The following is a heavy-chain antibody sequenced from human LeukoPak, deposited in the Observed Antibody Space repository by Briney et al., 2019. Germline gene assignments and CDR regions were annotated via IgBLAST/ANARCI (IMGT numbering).Heavy chain of an antibody. CDR1: GFTFSSYS. V-gene: IGHV3-21*01. CDR2: ISSSSSYI. J-gene: IGHJ5*02. CDR3: ARGSSYYDILTGYGNWFDP. Sequence: GGSLRLSCAASGFTFSSYSMNWVRQAPGKGLEWVSSISSSSSYIYYADSVKGRFTISRDNAKNSLYLQMNSLRAEDTAVYYCARGSSYYDILTGYGNWFDPWGQGTLVTVSS. D-gene: IGHD3-9*01.